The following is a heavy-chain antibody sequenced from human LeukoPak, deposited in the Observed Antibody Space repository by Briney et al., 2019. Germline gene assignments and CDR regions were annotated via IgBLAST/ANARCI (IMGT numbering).Heavy chain of an antibody. Sequence: GASVKVSCKASGYTFTSYGISWVRQAPGQGLEWMGWISAYNGNTNYAQKLQGRVTMTTDTSTSTAYMELSSLRSEDTAVYYCARDTPDCGGDCYPDYWGQGTLVTVSS. J-gene: IGHJ4*02. CDR2: ISAYNGNT. V-gene: IGHV1-18*01. CDR1: GYTFTSYG. D-gene: IGHD2-21*02. CDR3: ARDTPDCGGDCYPDY.